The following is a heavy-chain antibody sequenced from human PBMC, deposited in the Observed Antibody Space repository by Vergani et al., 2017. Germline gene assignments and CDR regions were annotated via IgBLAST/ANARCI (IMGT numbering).Heavy chain of an antibody. Sequence: QLQLQESGPGLVKPSETQSLTCTVSGGSISSSSYYWGWIRQPPGKGLEWIGSIYYSGSTYYNPSLKSRVTISVDTSKNQFSLKLSSVTAADTAVYYCASSYNYDYVWGTQKGVFDPWGQGTLVTVSS. J-gene: IGHJ5*02. D-gene: IGHD3-16*01. CDR2: IYYSGST. V-gene: IGHV4-39*07. CDR3: ASSYNYDYVWGTQKGVFDP. CDR1: GGSISSSSYY.